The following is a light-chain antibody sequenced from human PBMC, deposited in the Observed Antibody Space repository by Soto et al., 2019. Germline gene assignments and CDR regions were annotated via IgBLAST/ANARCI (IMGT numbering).Light chain of an antibody. CDR3: SSYTYSSSLYV. V-gene: IGLV2-14*01. CDR2: DVS. J-gene: IGLJ1*01. Sequence: QSVLTQPASVSGSPGQSITISCTGTSSDVGGYNYVSWYQQHPGKAPKLMIYDVSNRPSGVSNRFSGSKSGNTASLTISGLQAEDEADYYSSSYTYSSSLYVVGTGTNVTVL. CDR1: SSDVGGYNY.